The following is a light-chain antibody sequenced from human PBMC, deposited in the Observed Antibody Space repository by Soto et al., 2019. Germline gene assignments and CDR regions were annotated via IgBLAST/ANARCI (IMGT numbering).Light chain of an antibody. Sequence: QSALTQPASVSGSPGQSITISCTGTSSDVGSYNLVSWYQQHPGKAPKLMIYEGSKRPSGVSNRFSGSKSGNTASLTTSGLQAEDEADYYCCSYAGSRTLVFGGGTKVTVL. CDR2: EGS. J-gene: IGLJ2*01. CDR1: SSDVGSYNL. V-gene: IGLV2-23*01. CDR3: CSYAGSRTLV.